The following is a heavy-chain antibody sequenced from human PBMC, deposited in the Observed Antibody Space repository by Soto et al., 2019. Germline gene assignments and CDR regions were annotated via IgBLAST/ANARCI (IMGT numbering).Heavy chain of an antibody. Sequence: PGGSLRLSCAASGFTFSIYAMHWVRQARGKGLEWVAVISYDGSNKYYADSVKGRFTISRDNSKNTLYLQMNSLRAEDTAVYYCARGLAYRSGYYTDYWGQGTLVTVSS. V-gene: IGHV3-30-3*01. CDR2: ISYDGSNK. CDR3: ARGLAYRSGYYTDY. J-gene: IGHJ4*02. CDR1: GFTFSIYA. D-gene: IGHD3-22*01.